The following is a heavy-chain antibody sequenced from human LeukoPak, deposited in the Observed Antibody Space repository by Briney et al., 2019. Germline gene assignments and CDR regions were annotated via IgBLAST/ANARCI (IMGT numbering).Heavy chain of an antibody. Sequence: GGSLRLSCAASGFTFSSFGMNRVRQAPGKGLEWVSYISDSSSLTDYADSVKGRFTISRDNAQNSLSLQLNSLRDEDTAVYFCAKVIRGGYGMDVWGQGTTVTVSS. J-gene: IGHJ6*02. V-gene: IGHV3-48*02. CDR2: ISDSSSLT. D-gene: IGHD3-10*01. CDR3: AKVIRGGYGMDV. CDR1: GFTFSSFG.